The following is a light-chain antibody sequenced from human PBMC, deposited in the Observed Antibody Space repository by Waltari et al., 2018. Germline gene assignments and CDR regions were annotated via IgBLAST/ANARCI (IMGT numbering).Light chain of an antibody. J-gene: IGLJ3*02. CDR3: ALYMGSGIWV. CDR2: KAN. Sequence: QTVVTQEPSLSVSPGGTVTLTCALSSGSLSTTPYAPWYHQTPGQAPRTLVYKANARSSGVPDRFSGSILGNTAALTITGAQADDESDYYCALYMGSGIWVFGGGTRLTVL. V-gene: IGLV8-61*01. CDR1: SGSLSTTPY.